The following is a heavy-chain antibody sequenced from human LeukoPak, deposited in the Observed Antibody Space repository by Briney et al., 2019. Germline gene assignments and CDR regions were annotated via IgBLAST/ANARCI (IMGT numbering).Heavy chain of an antibody. CDR3: ASTYDFWSGYYVHGAFDI. V-gene: IGHV4-30-4*01. CDR1: GGSISSGDYY. CDR2: IYYSGST. J-gene: IGHJ3*02. Sequence: SETLSLTCTVSGGSISSGDYYWSWIRQPPGKGLEWIGYIYYSGSTYYNPSLKSRVTISVDTSKNQFSLKLSSVTAADTAVYYCASTYDFWSGYYVHGAFDIWGQGTMVTVSS. D-gene: IGHD3-3*01.